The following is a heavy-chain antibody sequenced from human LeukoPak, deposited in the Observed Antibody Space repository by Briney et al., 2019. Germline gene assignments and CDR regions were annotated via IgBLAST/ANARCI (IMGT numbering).Heavy chain of an antibody. CDR2: INPNSGGT. CDR1: GYTFTGYY. J-gene: IGHJ5*02. Sequence: ASVKVSCKASGYTFTGYYMHWVRQPPGQGLEWMGWINPNSGGTNYAQKFQGWVTMTRDTSISTAYMELSRLRSDDTAVYYCARAQSHCSGGSCYWFDPWGQGTLVTVSS. V-gene: IGHV1-2*04. CDR3: ARAQSHCSGGSCYWFDP. D-gene: IGHD2-15*01.